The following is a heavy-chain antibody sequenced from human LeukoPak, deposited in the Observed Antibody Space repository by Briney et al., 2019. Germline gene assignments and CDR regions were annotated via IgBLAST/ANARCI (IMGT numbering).Heavy chain of an antibody. J-gene: IGHJ4*02. Sequence: ASVKVSCKASGYTFTGYYMHWVRQAPGQGLEGMGWINPNSGGTNYAQKFQGRVTMTRDTSISTAYMELSRLRSDDTAVYYCARGLWSGYPQDFDYWGQGTLVTVSS. V-gene: IGHV1-2*02. CDR3: ARGLWSGYPQDFDY. CDR2: INPNSGGT. CDR1: GYTFTGYY. D-gene: IGHD3-3*01.